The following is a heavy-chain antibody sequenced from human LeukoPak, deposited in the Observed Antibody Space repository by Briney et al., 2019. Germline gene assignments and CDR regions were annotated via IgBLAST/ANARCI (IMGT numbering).Heavy chain of an antibody. D-gene: IGHD3-22*01. CDR3: ARGYRGYYPRPYFDY. CDR1: GGSISSYY. Sequence: SETLSLTCTVSGGSISSYYWSWIRQPPGKGLEWIGEINHSGSTNYNPSLKSRVTISVDTSKNQFSLKLSSVTAADTAVYYCARGYRGYYPRPYFDYWGQGTLVTVSS. J-gene: IGHJ4*02. V-gene: IGHV4-34*01. CDR2: INHSGST.